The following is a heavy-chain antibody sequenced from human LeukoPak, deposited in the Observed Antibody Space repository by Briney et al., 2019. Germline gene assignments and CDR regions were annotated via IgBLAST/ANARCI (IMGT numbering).Heavy chain of an antibody. Sequence: SETLSLTCTVSGGSISSSSNYWDWVRPPPGKGLEWIGIIYYSGSTYYNPSLKSRVTISVDASKNHFSLKLSSVTAADTAVYYCAKHSRSGDSGYGNAFDIWGQGTMVTVSS. V-gene: IGHV4-39*01. CDR1: GGSISSSSNY. J-gene: IGHJ3*02. D-gene: IGHD5-12*01. CDR2: IYYSGST. CDR3: AKHSRSGDSGYGNAFDI.